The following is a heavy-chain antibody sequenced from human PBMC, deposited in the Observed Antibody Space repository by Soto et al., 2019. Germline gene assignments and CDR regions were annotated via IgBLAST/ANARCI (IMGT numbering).Heavy chain of an antibody. V-gene: IGHV1-2*02. CDR2: INPNSGGT. D-gene: IGHD3-22*01. CDR3: ARVPEIRGTMIVVAKGGYYFDY. J-gene: IGHJ4*02. Sequence: QVQLVQSGAEVKKPGASVKVSCKASGYTFTGYYMHWVRQAPGQGLEWMGWINPNSGGTNYAQKFQGRVTMTRDTSISTAYMELSRLRSDDTAVYYCARVPEIRGTMIVVAKGGYYFDYWGQGTLVTVSS. CDR1: GYTFTGYY.